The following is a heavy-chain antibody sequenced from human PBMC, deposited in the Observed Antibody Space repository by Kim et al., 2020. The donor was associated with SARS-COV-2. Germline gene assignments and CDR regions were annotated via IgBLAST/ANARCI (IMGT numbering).Heavy chain of an antibody. CDR3: ARHDTYGDDSSGYYPPPLKY. J-gene: IGHJ4*02. CDR1: GGSISSSSYY. D-gene: IGHD3-22*01. CDR2: IYYSGST. Sequence: SETLSLTCTVSGGSISSSSYYWGWIRQPPGKGLEWIGSIYYSGSTYHNPSLKSRVTISVDTSKNQFSLKLSSVTAADTAVYYCARHDTYGDDSSGYYPPPLKYWGQGTLVTVSS. V-gene: IGHV4-39*01.